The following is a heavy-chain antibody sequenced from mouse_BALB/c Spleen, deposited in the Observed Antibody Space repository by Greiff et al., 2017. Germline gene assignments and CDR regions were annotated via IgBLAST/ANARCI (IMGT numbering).Heavy chain of an antibody. J-gene: IGHJ4*01. CDR2: ISNGGGST. CDR1: GFTFSSYT. V-gene: IGHV5-12-2*01. D-gene: IGHD4-1*01. Sequence: EVKLVESGGGLVQPGGSLKLSCAASGFTFSSYTMSWVRQTPEKRLEWVAYISNGGGSTYYPDTVKGRFTISRDHAKNTLYLQMSSLKSDDKAMYYCARLGLGRAPRYAMDYWGQGTSVTVSS. CDR3: ARLGLGRAPRYAMDY.